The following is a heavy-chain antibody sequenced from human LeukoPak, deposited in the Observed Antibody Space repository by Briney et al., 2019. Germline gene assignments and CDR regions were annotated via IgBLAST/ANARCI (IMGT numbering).Heavy chain of an antibody. D-gene: IGHD6-13*01. Sequence: GGSLRLSCAASGFTFSSYSMNWVRQAPGKGLEWVSSISSSSSYIYYADSVKGRFTISRDNAKNSLYLQMNSLRAEDTAVYYCARDTRRYSSSWYGGVYYMDVWGKGTTVTVSS. V-gene: IGHV3-21*01. J-gene: IGHJ6*03. CDR1: GFTFSSYS. CDR2: ISSSSSYI. CDR3: ARDTRRYSSSWYGGVYYMDV.